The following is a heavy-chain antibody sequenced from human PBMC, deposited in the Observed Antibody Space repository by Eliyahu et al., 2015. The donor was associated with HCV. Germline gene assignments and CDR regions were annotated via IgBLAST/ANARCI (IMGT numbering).Heavy chain of an antibody. CDR1: GGTFSSYS. CDR3: ARGGRVYYDATGYWNNWFDP. J-gene: IGHJ5*02. Sequence: QVQLVQSGAEVKKPGSXVKVSCXASGGTFSSYSXSWVRQAPGQGLEWMGRIIPILDIANYAQPFQGRLTITADKSTTTAYMELSSLRSEDTAVYFCARGGRVYYDATGYWNNWFDPWGQGTLVTVSS. D-gene: IGHD3-22*01. CDR2: IIPILDIA. V-gene: IGHV1-69*02.